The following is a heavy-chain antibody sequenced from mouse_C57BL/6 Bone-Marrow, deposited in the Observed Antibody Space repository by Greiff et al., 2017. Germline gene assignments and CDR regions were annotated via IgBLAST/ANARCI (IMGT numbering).Heavy chain of an antibody. CDR3: ARGPLYYGNYPYAMDY. D-gene: IGHD2-1*01. J-gene: IGHJ4*01. CDR2: INPSNGGT. V-gene: IGHV1-53*01. CDR1: GYTFTSYW. Sequence: QVQLQQPGTELVKPGASVKLSCKASGYTFTSYWMHWVKQRPGQGLEWIGNINPSNGGTNYNEKFKSKATLTVDKSSSTAYMQLSSLTSEDSAVYYCARGPLYYGNYPYAMDYWGQGTSVTVSS.